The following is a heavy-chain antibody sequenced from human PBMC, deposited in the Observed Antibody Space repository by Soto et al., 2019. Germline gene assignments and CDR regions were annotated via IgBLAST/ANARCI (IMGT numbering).Heavy chain of an antibody. V-gene: IGHV1-69*12. Sequence: QVQLVQSGAEVKKPGSSVKVSCKASGGTFSSDAICWVRQAPGQGLEWMGGIIPIFGTANYAQKFQGRVTITADESTSTAYMELSSRRSEDTAVYYCASSAGDWYYFDYWGQGTLVTVSS. CDR2: IIPIFGTA. CDR1: GGTFSSDA. J-gene: IGHJ4*02. CDR3: ASSAGDWYYFDY. D-gene: IGHD3-9*01.